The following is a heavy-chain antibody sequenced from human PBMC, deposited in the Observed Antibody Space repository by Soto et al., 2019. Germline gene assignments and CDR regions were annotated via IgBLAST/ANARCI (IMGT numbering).Heavy chain of an antibody. Sequence: ASVKVSCKASGHTFTTYYVHWVRQAPGQGLEWMGIINPSGDTTIYAQKFQGRVTVTRDTSTRTVYMELSSLRFEDTAVYYCASPGSVSLYGEEYYGMDVCGQGATVTVS. CDR1: GHTFTTYY. D-gene: IGHD3-10*01. V-gene: IGHV1-46*01. CDR3: ASPGSVSLYGEEYYGMDV. CDR2: INPSGDTT. J-gene: IGHJ6*02.